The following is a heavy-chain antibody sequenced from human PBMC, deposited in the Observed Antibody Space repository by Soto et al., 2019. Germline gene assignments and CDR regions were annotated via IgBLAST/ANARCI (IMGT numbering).Heavy chain of an antibody. V-gene: IGHV1-2*02. D-gene: IGHD7-27*01. Sequence: ASVKVSCKASGYTFTGYYMHWVRQAPGQGLEWMGWINPNSGGTNYAQKFQGRVTMTRDTSISTAYMELSRLRSDDTAVYYCARLANWGFIQAFDTWGQGTMVTVSS. CDR1: GYTFTGYY. CDR2: INPNSGGT. CDR3: ARLANWGFIQAFDT. J-gene: IGHJ3*02.